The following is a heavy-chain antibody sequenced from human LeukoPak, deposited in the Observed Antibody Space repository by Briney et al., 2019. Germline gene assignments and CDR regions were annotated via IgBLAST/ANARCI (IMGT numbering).Heavy chain of an antibody. V-gene: IGHV4-30-2*01. D-gene: IGHD3-22*01. CDR3: ARVLYDSSGYYYFDY. CDR2: LYHSGST. CDR1: GGSISSGGYS. Sequence: SQTLSLTCAVSGGSISSGGYSWSWIRQPPGKGLEWIGYLYHSGSTYYNPSLKSRVTISVDRSKNQFSLKLSSVTAADTAVYYCARVLYDSSGYYYFDYWGQGTLVTVSS. J-gene: IGHJ4*02.